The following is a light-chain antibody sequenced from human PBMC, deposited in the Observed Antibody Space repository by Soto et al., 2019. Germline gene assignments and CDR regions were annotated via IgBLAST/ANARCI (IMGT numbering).Light chain of an antibody. CDR1: QSVSSN. Sequence: EIVMTQSPATLSVSPGERATLSCRASQSVSSNLGWYQQNPGQAPRLLIYGASTRATGIPARFSGSGSGTEVTLTLSSRQSLEFPVDYCQQYNNWPPYTLGGGTKLEIK. J-gene: IGKJ2*01. CDR3: QQYNNWPPYT. CDR2: GAS. V-gene: IGKV3-15*01.